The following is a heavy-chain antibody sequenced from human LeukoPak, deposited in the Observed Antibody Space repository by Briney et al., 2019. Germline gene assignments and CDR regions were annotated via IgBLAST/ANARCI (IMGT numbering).Heavy chain of an antibody. CDR3: AGALPSGWYQPFDY. D-gene: IGHD6-19*01. Sequence: ASVKVSCKASGYTFTGYYMHWVRQAPGRGLEWMGWINPNSGGTNYAQKFQGRVTMTRDTSISTAYMELSRLRSDDMAVYYCAGALPSGWYQPFDYWGQGTLVTVSS. J-gene: IGHJ4*02. CDR1: GYTFTGYY. CDR2: INPNSGGT. V-gene: IGHV1-2*02.